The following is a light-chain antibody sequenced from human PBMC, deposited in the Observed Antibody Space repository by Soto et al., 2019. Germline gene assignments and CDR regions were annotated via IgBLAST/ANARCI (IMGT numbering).Light chain of an antibody. CDR3: CSYAGSYTLYV. CDR2: DVS. J-gene: IGLJ1*01. CDR1: ISDVGGYNY. V-gene: IGLV2-11*01. Sequence: QSSLTQPGSLSGSPGQSVTISCTGTISDVGGYNYVSWYQQHPGKAPKLMIYDVSKLPSGVPDRFSGSKSGNTASLTISGLQAEDEADYYCCSYAGSYTLYVFRTGTKVTVL.